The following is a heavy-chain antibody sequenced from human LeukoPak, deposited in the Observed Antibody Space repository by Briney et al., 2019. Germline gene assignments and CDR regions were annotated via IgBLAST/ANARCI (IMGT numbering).Heavy chain of an antibody. CDR2: IYYTGTS. CDR1: GGSISSSSHH. Sequence: SETLSLTCTVSGGSISSSSHHWAWLRQPPGKGLEWIASIYYTGTSYYNPSLKSRLTISVDSSRDQFSLRLSSVTAADTGVYYCSREHESASDYWGQGILVTVSS. J-gene: IGHJ4*02. V-gene: IGHV4-39*02. CDR3: SREHESASDY.